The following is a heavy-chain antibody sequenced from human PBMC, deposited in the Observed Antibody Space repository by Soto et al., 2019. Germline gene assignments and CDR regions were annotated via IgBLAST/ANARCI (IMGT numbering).Heavy chain of an antibody. CDR1: GFTFSSYA. V-gene: IGHV3-49*04. J-gene: IGHJ5*02. Sequence: QPGGSLRLSCAASGFTFSSYAMSWVRQAPGKGLEWVGFIRSKAYGGTTEYAASVKGRFTISRDDSKSIAYLQMNSLKTEDTAVYYCTRVPLLLWFGELLSSASWFDPWGQGTLVTVSS. CDR3: TRVPLLLWFGELLSSASWFDP. D-gene: IGHD3-10*01. CDR2: IRSKAYGGTT.